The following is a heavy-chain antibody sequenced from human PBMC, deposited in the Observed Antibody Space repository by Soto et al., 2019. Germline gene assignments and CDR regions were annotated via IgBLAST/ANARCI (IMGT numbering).Heavy chain of an antibody. CDR2: IYYSGGI. V-gene: IGHV4-39*01. D-gene: IGHD2-21*02. Sequence: SQTLSLTCTVSGGSISSGSFYWVWVRHSPGKGLDWIGSIYYSGGIYYNPSLESRVTISADVSRDQFSLKLTSVTAADTAVYYCARHGTALTAVNWFVSWGHGALVTVSS. J-gene: IGHJ5*01. CDR1: GGSISSGSFY. CDR3: ARHGTALTAVNWFVS.